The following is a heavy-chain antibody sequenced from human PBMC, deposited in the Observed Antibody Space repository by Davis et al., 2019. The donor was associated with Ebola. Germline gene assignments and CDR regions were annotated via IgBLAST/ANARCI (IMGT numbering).Heavy chain of an antibody. J-gene: IGHJ4*02. CDR3: ARDFRSGGGDCPNY. CDR2: ISSGGTYT. CDR1: GFTFSDYY. D-gene: IGHD2-21*02. V-gene: IGHV3-11*06. Sequence: GESLKISCAASGFTFSDYYMSWIRQAPGKGLEWVSYISSGGTYTNYADSVKGRFTISRDNAKSSMYLQMNSLRAEDTAMYYCARDFRSGGGDCPNYWGQGTLVTVSS.